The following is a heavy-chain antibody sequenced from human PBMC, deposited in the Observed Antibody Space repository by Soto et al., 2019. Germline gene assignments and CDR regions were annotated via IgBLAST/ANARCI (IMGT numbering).Heavy chain of an antibody. J-gene: IGHJ4*02. CDR3: ARDQSRYSGYPFDY. D-gene: IGHD6-25*01. CDR2: IDSSGSIT. Sequence: EVQLMESGGGLVQPGGSLRLSCAASGFTFYTYSMNWVSQAPGKGLEWISYIDSSGSITYYADSVKGRFTLSRDNAKNSLYLQMSSLRAEDTAVYYCARDQSRYSGYPFDYWGQGKMVTVSS. V-gene: IGHV3-48*01. CDR1: GFTFYTYS.